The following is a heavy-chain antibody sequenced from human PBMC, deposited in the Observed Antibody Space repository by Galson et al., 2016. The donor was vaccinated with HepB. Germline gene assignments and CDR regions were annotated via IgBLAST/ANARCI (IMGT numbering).Heavy chain of an antibody. Sequence: SLRLSCAASGFIFSGSAMHWVRQASGKGLEWLGRIRSKANSYAKTYAASVKGRFTISRDDSKNTADLQMNRLKTEDTAMYYCTRGFCSSTSCYANDYWGQGTLVTVSS. CDR1: GFIFSGSA. J-gene: IGHJ4*02. V-gene: IGHV3-73*01. CDR2: IRSKANSYAK. CDR3: TRGFCSSTSCYANDY. D-gene: IGHD2-2*01.